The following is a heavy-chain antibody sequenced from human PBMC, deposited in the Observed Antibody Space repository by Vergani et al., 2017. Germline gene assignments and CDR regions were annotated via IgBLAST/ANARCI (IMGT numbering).Heavy chain of an antibody. CDR3: SRQWLVQIRHYYYYGMDV. Sequence: QVQLVQSGAEVKKPGASVKVSCKASGYTFTSYGISWVRQAPGQGLEWMGWISAYNGNTNYAQKIQGRVTMTTDTSTSTAYMELRSLRSDDTAVYYCSRQWLVQIRHYYYYGMDVWGQGTTVTVSS. D-gene: IGHD6-19*01. V-gene: IGHV1-18*01. CDR1: GYTFTSYG. CDR2: ISAYNGNT. J-gene: IGHJ6*02.